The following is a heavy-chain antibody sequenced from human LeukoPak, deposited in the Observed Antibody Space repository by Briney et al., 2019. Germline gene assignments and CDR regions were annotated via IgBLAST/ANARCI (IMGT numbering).Heavy chain of an antibody. J-gene: IGHJ4*02. D-gene: IGHD3-10*01. CDR3: ARDRGGILDF. V-gene: IGHV3-7*04. Sequence: GGSLRLSCAASGFTFCSYWMAWVRQAPGKGLEWVANIKQDGSAKNYVGSVRGRFTISRDNAKTSLELQINSLRVEDTAVYYCARDRGGILDFWGQGTLVTVSS. CDR2: IKQDGSAK. CDR1: GFTFCSYW.